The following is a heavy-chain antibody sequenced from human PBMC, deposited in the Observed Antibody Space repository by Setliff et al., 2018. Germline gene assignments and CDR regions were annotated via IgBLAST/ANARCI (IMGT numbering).Heavy chain of an antibody. CDR2: IWYDGSHQ. V-gene: IGHV3-33*08. J-gene: IGHJ6*02. CDR3: ARRHVDTAMVIYYYGMDV. CDR1: GFTFSSYW. D-gene: IGHD5-18*01. Sequence: GGSLRLSCAASGFTFSSYWMSWVRRAPGKGLEWVAVIWYDGSHQYYADSVKGRFTISRVNSKNMLYLQMNSLRAEDTAVYYCARRHVDTAMVIYYYGMDVWGQGTTVTVSS.